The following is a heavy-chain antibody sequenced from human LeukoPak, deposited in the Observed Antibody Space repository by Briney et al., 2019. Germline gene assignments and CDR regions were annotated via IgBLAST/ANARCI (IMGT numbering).Heavy chain of an antibody. CDR3: ARTRRLRLDY. V-gene: IGHV4-34*01. Sequence: SETLSLTCAVYGGSFSGYYWSWIRQPPGKGLEWIGEINHSGSTNYNPSLKSRVTISVDTSKNQFSLELSSVTAADTAVYYCARTRRLRLDYWGQGTLVTVSS. D-gene: IGHD4-17*01. CDR1: GGSFSGYY. J-gene: IGHJ4*02. CDR2: INHSGST.